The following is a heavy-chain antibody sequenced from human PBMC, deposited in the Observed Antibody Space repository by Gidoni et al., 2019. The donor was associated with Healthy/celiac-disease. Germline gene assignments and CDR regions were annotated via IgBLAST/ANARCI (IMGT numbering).Heavy chain of an antibody. V-gene: IGHV1-69*02. J-gene: IGHJ5*02. CDR3: ARLRGGNSGSLWFDP. CDR2: IIPILGIA. Sequence: QVQLVQSGAEVKQPGSSVKVSCKASGGTFSSYTISWVRQAPGQGLEWMGRIIPILGIANYAQKFQGRVTITADKSTSTAYMELSSLRSEDTAVYYCARLRGGNSGSLWFDPWGQGTLVTVSS. CDR1: GGTFSSYT. D-gene: IGHD2-21*02.